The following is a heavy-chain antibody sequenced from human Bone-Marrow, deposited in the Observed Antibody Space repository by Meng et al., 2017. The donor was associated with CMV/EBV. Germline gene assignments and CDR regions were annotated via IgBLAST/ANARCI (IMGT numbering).Heavy chain of an antibody. V-gene: IGHV3-23*01. CDR3: AKDLPGVVWFEE. J-gene: IGHJ4*02. Sequence: GESLKISCAASGFTFTSSAMSWVRQAPGKGLEWVSSIDISGGSTYYADSVRGRFTISRDNSKNMLYLQMNSLRAEDTAVYYCAKDLPGVVWFEEWGQGTRVTVSS. CDR1: GFTFTSSA. CDR2: IDISGGST. D-gene: IGHD3-10*01.